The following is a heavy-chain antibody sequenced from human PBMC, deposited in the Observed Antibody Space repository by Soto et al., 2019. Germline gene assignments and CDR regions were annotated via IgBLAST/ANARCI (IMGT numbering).Heavy chain of an antibody. CDR1: GGSISSGGYY. CDR2: IYYSGST. Sequence: QVQLQESGPGLVKPSQTLSLTCTVSGGSISSGGYYWSWIRQHPGKGLEWIGYIYYSGSTYYNPSRKSRVTISVATSKNQFSLQLSSVTAADTAVYYCARGGLGYCSGGSCYSAELSRYYYGMAVWGQGTTVTVSS. CDR3: ARGGLGYCSGGSCYSAELSRYYYGMAV. J-gene: IGHJ6*02. D-gene: IGHD2-15*01. V-gene: IGHV4-31*03.